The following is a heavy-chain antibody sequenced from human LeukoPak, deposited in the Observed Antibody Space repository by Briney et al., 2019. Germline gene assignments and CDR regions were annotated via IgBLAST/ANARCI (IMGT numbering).Heavy chain of an antibody. CDR1: GFIFSHYA. CDR2: IGDSGGTT. V-gene: IGHV3-23*01. CDR3: AKDYYYGSGRFWYFDL. J-gene: IGHJ2*01. D-gene: IGHD3-10*01. Sequence: GGSLRLSCTASGFIFSHYAMTWVRQAPGKGLEWVSGIGDSGGTTYYADSVKGRFIISRDNSKNTLYLQMNDLRAEDTALYYCAKDYYYGSGRFWYFDLWGRGTLVTVSS.